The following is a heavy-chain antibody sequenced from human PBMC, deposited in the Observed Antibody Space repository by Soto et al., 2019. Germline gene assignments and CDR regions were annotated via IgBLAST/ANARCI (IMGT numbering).Heavy chain of an antibody. CDR1: GGTFSSYA. CDR2: IIPIFGTA. Sequence: QVQLVQSGAEVKKPGSSVKVSCKASGGTFSSYAISWVRQAPGQGLEWMGGIIPIFGTANYAQKFQGRVTITADKSTSTAYMELSSLRSEDTAVYYCASTDLAYCGSDCYSSIDYWGQGTLVTVSS. V-gene: IGHV1-69*06. J-gene: IGHJ4*02. CDR3: ASTDLAYCGSDCYSSIDY. D-gene: IGHD2-21*02.